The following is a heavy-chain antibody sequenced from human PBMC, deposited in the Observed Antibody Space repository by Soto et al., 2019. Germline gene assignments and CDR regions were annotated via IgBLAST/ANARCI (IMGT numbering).Heavy chain of an antibody. CDR1: GYTFTTYD. CDR2: MNPNSGNT. V-gene: IGHV1-8*01. CDR3: WSGPYCSRAICGRWVWFDP. J-gene: IGHJ5*02. Sequence: ASVKVSCKASGYTFTTYDITWVRQATGQGLEWMGWMNPNSGNTGYAQKFKDRVTMTRTTSINTAYLELSSLRSADTAGYYCWSGPYCSRAICGRWVWFDPWC. D-gene: IGHD2-2*01.